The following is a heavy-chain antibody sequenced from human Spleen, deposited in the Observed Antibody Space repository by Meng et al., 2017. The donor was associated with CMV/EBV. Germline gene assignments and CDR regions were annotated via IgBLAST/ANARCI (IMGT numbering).Heavy chain of an antibody. D-gene: IGHD6-6*01. Sequence: AGSLRLSCAPSQFTFSSYAMTWVRQAPGKGLEWVAAISASADRTYYTDSVKGRFVISRDNSKNTVYLQLNSLRAEDTAVYYCAKAIEARPAGHFDYWGQGTLVTVSS. CDR3: AKAIEARPAGHFDY. V-gene: IGHV3-23*01. CDR1: QFTFSSYA. CDR2: ISASADRT. J-gene: IGHJ4*02.